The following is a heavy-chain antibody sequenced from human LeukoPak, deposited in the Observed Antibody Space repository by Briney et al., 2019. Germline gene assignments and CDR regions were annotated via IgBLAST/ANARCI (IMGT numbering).Heavy chain of an antibody. Sequence: GASVKVSCKVSGYTLTELSMHWVRQAPGKGLEWMGGFDPEDGETIYAQRFRGRVTMTEDTSTDTAYMELSSLRSEDTAVYYCARVGSPGGSSWFDYWGQGTLVTVSS. J-gene: IGHJ5*01. CDR2: FDPEDGET. D-gene: IGHD6-13*01. CDR3: ARVGSPGGSSWFDY. V-gene: IGHV1-24*01. CDR1: GYTLTELS.